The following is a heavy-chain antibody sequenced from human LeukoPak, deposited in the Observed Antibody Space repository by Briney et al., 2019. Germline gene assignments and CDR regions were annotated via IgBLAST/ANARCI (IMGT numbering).Heavy chain of an antibody. J-gene: IGHJ4*02. V-gene: IGHV3-48*01. CDR1: GFSFSSYT. D-gene: IGHD3-10*01. CDR3: ARIGAGADY. CDR2: ISRSSTTV. Sequence: GGSLRLSCAASGFSFSSYTMNWVRQAPGKGLEWVSYISRSSTTVYYADSVKGRFTISRDNAKNSLYLQMNSLRAEDTAVYYCARIGAGADYWGQGTLVTVSS.